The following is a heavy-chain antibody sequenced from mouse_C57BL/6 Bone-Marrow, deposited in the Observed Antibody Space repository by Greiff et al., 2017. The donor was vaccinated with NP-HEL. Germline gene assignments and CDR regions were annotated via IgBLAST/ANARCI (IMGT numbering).Heavy chain of an antibody. Sequence: QVQLQQPGAELLMPGASVKLSCKASGYTFTSYWMHWVKQRPGQGLEWIGEIDPSDSYTNYNQKFKGKSTLTVDKSSSTAYMQLSSLTSEDSAVYYCARGDYYGPWGQGTTLTVSS. CDR1: GYTFTSYW. J-gene: IGHJ2*01. D-gene: IGHD1-1*01. V-gene: IGHV1-69*01. CDR2: IDPSDSYT. CDR3: ARGDYYGP.